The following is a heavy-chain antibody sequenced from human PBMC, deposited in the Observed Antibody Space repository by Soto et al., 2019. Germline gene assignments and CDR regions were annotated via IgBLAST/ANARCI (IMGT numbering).Heavy chain of an antibody. V-gene: IGHV3-13*01. CDR1: GFTFSSYD. CDR3: ARGVGRWLQKSGAFDI. J-gene: IGHJ3*02. D-gene: IGHD5-12*01. Sequence: GGSLRLSCAASGFTFSSYDMHWVRQATGKGLEWVSAIGTAGDTYYPGSVKGRFTISRENAKNSLYLQMNSLRAEDTAVYYCARGVGRWLQKSGAFDIWGQGTMVTVSS. CDR2: IGTAGDT.